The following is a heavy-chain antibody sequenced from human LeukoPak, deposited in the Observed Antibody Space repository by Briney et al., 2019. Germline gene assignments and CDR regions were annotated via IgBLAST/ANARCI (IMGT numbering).Heavy chain of an antibody. CDR2: ISGSGLST. D-gene: IGHD6-13*01. J-gene: IGHJ4*02. CDR3: ARDGAGDGYTFDY. Sequence: GGSLRLSCAASGFTFSSYAMSWVRQAPGKGLEWVSSISGSGLSTYYADSVKGRFTISRDNAKNSLYLQMNSLRAEDTAVYYCARDGAGDGYTFDYWGQGTLVTVSS. CDR1: GFTFSSYA. V-gene: IGHV3-23*01.